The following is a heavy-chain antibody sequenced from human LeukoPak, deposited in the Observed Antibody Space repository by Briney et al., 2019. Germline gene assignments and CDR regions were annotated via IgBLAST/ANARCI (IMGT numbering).Heavy chain of an antibody. CDR1: GGSISSYY. CDR2: IYYSGST. J-gene: IGHJ6*02. CDR3: ARVYYYYYGMDV. Sequence: SETLSLTCTVSGGSISSYYWSWIRQPPGKGLEWIGYIYYSGSTNYNPSLKSRVTMSVDTSKNQFSLKLSSVTAADTAVYYCARVYYYYYGMDVWGQGTTVTVSS. V-gene: IGHV4-59*12.